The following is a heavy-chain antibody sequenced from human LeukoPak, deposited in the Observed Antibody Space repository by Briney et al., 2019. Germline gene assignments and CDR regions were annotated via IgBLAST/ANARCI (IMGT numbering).Heavy chain of an antibody. V-gene: IGHV4-59*01. D-gene: IGHD3-10*01. CDR3: ARRRYYGSGSYYLDNWFDP. J-gene: IGHJ5*02. Sequence: SETLSLTCTVSGGSISSYYWSWIRQPPGKGLEWIGYIHYSGTTNYNPSLKSRVTISVDTSKNQFSLNLSSVTAADTAVYYCARRRYYGSGSYYLDNWFDPWGQGTLVTVSS. CDR2: IHYSGTT. CDR1: GGSISSYY.